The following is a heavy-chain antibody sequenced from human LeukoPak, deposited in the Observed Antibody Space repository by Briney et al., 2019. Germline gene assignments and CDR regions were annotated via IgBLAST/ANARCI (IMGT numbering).Heavy chain of an antibody. CDR2: IIPRLGIA. D-gene: IGHD3-22*01. CDR3: ARCYDSGGYQDY. J-gene: IGHJ4*02. CDR1: GGTFNNYA. V-gene: IGHV1-69*04. Sequence: SVTVSCSSPGGTFNNYAITWVRQAPGQGLEWMGRIIPRLGIATYAQKFQGRVTITADNSTSTDYMEIASLRSEDTAFYYCARCYDSGGYQDYWGQGLLVTVSS.